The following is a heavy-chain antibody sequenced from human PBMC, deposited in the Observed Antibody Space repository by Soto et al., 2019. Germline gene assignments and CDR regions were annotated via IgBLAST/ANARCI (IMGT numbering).Heavy chain of an antibody. CDR1: GFTFSGSA. J-gene: IGHJ6*03. CDR2: IRSKANSYAT. V-gene: IGHV3-73*01. CDR3: TSTSYYYYMDV. Sequence: GSLRLSCAASGFTFSGSAMHWVRQASGKGLEWVGRIRSKANSYATAYAASVKGRFTISRDDSRNTAYLQMNSLKTEDTAVYYCTSTSYYYYMDVWGNGTTVTVSS.